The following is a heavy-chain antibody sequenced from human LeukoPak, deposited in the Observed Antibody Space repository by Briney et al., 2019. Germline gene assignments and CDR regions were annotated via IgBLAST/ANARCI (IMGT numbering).Heavy chain of an antibody. CDR2: IYYSGST. CDR1: GGSISSSSYY. D-gene: IGHD2-15*01. CDR3: ARDRGVVVAVVDY. J-gene: IGHJ4*02. Sequence: SETLSLTCTVSGGSISSSSYYWGWIRQPPGKGLEWIGSIYYSGSTYYNPSLKSRVTISVDTSKNQFSLKLSSVTAADTAVYYCARDRGVVVAVVDYWGQGTLVTVSS. V-gene: IGHV4-39*07.